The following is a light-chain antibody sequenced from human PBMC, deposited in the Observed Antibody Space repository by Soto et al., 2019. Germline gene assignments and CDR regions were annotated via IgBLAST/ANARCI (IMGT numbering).Light chain of an antibody. J-gene: IGKJ2*01. CDR3: QHSGTSSGT. CDR2: GAS. CDR1: QSVSSSY. V-gene: IGKV3-20*01. Sequence: EIVLTQSPGTLSLSPGEGATLSCRASQSVSSSYLAWYQQKPGQAPGLLIYGASSRATGIPDRFSGSGSGTDFTLTISRLEPEDFAVYYCQHSGTSSGTFGQGTKLEIK.